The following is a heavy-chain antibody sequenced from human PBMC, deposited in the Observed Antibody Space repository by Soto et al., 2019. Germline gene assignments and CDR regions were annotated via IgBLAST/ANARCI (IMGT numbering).Heavy chain of an antibody. CDR1: GFTFSSYA. Sequence: EVQLLESGGGLVQPGGSLRLSCAASGFTFSSYAMSWVRQAPGKGLQWVSAISGSGGSTYYADSVKGRFTIARDNSKNTLYLQMTSLRAEYTAVYYCAKSGHYDILTGYISVGDNWFDPWGQGTLVTVSS. V-gene: IGHV3-23*01. CDR3: AKSGHYDILTGYISVGDNWFDP. CDR2: ISGSGGST. J-gene: IGHJ5*02. D-gene: IGHD3-9*01.